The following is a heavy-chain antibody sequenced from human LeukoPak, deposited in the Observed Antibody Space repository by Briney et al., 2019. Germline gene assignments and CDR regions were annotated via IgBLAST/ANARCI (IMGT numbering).Heavy chain of an antibody. D-gene: IGHD6-13*01. CDR1: GFTFSTYA. Sequence: GGSLRLSCAASGFTFSTYAMSWVRQAPGKGLEWVSLFSGGGAGTYYADSVKGRFTISRDNAKNSLYLQMNSLRAEDTAVYYCARDFRVGSSSSWYGIDYWGQGTLVTVSS. CDR3: ARDFRVGSSSSWYGIDY. J-gene: IGHJ4*02. V-gene: IGHV3-23*01. CDR2: FSGGGAGT.